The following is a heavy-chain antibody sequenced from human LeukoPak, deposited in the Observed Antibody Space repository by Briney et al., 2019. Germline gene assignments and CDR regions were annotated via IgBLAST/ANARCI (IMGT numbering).Heavy chain of an antibody. D-gene: IGHD1-26*01. Sequence: PSETLSLTCTVSGGSIGSYYRSWIRQPPGKGLEWIGYIYYSGSTNYNPSLKSRVTISVDTSKNQFSLKLSSVTAADTAVYYCAREGSIVGATPYFQHWGQGTLVTVSS. CDR1: GGSIGSYY. CDR3: AREGSIVGATPYFQH. V-gene: IGHV4-59*01. CDR2: IYYSGST. J-gene: IGHJ1*01.